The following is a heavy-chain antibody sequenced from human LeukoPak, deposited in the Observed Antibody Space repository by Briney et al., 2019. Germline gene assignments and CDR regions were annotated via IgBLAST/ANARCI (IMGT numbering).Heavy chain of an antibody. V-gene: IGHV3-30*18. CDR2: ISYDGINK. D-gene: IGHD5-18*01. Sequence: GGSLRPSCAASGFTFSSYGMHWVRQAPGKGLEWVAVISYDGINKFYVDSVKGRFTISKNTLYLQMNSLRTEDTAVYYCAKDWYSYSYRIPEWWGQGTLVTVSS. J-gene: IGHJ4*02. CDR1: GFTFSSYG. CDR3: AKDWYSYSYRIPEW.